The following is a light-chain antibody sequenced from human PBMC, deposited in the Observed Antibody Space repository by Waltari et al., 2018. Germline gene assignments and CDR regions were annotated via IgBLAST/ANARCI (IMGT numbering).Light chain of an antibody. J-gene: IGKJ5*01. CDR1: QDISKS. CDR2: AAS. Sequence: DIQMTQSPSSLSASVGARVTLTCQASQDISKSLNWYPQKPGKAPKLLIHAASILEAGVPSRFRGSGSGTDFTFTISSLQAEDIGTYYCQQHDNLPITFGQGTRLEIK. CDR3: QQHDNLPIT. V-gene: IGKV1-33*01.